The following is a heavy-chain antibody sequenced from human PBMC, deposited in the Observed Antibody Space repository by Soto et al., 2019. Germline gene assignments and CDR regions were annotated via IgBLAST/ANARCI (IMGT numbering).Heavy chain of an antibody. CDR2: MNADGTTI. Sequence: PGGSLRLSCGASGFTFSSYWMHWVRQAPGKGLEWVSRMNADGTTIDYADSMQGRFTISRDNAKNTLYLQMSSLRAEDTAVYYCARAGQYRFDYWGQGTMVTVS. V-gene: IGHV3-74*01. CDR1: GFTFSSYW. CDR3: ARAGQYRFDY. D-gene: IGHD5-12*01. J-gene: IGHJ4*02.